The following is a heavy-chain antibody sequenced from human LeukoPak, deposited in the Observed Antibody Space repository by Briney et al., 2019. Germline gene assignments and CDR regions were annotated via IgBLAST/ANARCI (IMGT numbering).Heavy chain of an antibody. CDR1: RGTFSSYA. J-gene: IGHJ4*02. Sequence: ASVKVSCKAPRGTFSSYAISWVRQAPGQGLEWMGRIIPILGIANYAQKFQGRVTITPDKSTSTAYMELSSLRSEDTAVYYCARSMGTGLLDYWGQGTLVTVSS. CDR2: IIPILGIA. CDR3: ARSMGTGLLDY. V-gene: IGHV1-69*04. D-gene: IGHD4-17*01.